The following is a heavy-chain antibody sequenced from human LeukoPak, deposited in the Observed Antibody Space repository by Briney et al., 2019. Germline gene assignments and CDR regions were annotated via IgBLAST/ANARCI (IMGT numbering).Heavy chain of an antibody. CDR2: INPNSGGT. CDR3: ARVFRSITARLDFDY. D-gene: IGHD6-6*01. Sequence: AAVKVSCKASGYTFTGYYMHWVRQAPGQGLEWMGWINPNSGGTNYAQKFQGRVTMTRDTSITTAYMELSRLRSDDTAVYYCARVFRSITARLDFDYWGQGTLVTVSS. CDR1: GYTFTGYY. J-gene: IGHJ4*02. V-gene: IGHV1-2*02.